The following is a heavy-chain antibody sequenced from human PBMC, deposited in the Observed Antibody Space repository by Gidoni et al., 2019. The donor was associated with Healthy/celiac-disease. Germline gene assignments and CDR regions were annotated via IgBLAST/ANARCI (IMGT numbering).Heavy chain of an antibody. CDR2: INPSGGST. D-gene: IGHD1-26*01. J-gene: IGHJ6*02. CDR3: SRERTIGWGGMDV. Sequence: QVQLVQSGAEVKKPGASVKVSCKASGYTFTSHYMHWVRQPPGQWLEWMGIINPSGGSTGYAQKFQGGVTMPRDTSTSTVYMELSSLRSEDTAVYYCSRERTIGWGGMDVWGQGTTVTVSS. CDR1: GYTFTSHY. V-gene: IGHV1-46*03.